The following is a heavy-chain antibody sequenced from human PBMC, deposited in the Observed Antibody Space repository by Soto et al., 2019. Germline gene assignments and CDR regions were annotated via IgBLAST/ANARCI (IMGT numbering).Heavy chain of an antibody. CDR2: INGDGSST. CDR3: ATVGTGSYNWLDP. Sequence: EVQLVESGGGLVQPGGSLRLSCAASGFTFSSYWMHWVRQAPGKGLVWVSRINGDGSSTTYADSVKGRFTISRDNAENTLYLQMNSLRAEDTAVYHCATVGTGSYNWLDPWGQGTLVTVSS. V-gene: IGHV3-74*01. CDR1: GFTFSSYW. D-gene: IGHD1-26*01. J-gene: IGHJ5*02.